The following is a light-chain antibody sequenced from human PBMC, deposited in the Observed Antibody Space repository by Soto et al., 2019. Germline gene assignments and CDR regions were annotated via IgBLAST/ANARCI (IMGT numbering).Light chain of an antibody. CDR1: QSITTY. J-gene: IGKJ4*01. V-gene: IGKV1-39*01. CDR3: QQMYSAPLT. CDR2: AAS. Sequence: DIQMTQSPSSLSASVGDRVTITCRASQSITTYLNWYRQKPGKAPKLLIYAASSLQSGVPSRFSGSGSETEFTLSISSLQPEDFATYFCQQMYSAPLTFGRGTKVEIK.